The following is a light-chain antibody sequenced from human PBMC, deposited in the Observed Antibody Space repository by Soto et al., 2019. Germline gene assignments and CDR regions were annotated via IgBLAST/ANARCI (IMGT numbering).Light chain of an antibody. Sequence: ELVMTPSQGTLSVSPGERATLSCRASQSVSNALAWYQQKPGQAPRLLIYGASTSATGIPARFSLTVSRPEFTLTICSLQSEYFSLFFRQQYNHCPYTFRQRAKV. CDR1: QSVSNA. CDR2: GAS. CDR3: QQYNHCPYT. V-gene: IGKV3-15*01. J-gene: IGKJ2*01.